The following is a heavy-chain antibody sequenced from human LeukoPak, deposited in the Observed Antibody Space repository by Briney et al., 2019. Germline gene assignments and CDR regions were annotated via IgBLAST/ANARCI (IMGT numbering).Heavy chain of an antibody. CDR1: GFTFDEYA. D-gene: IGHD6-13*01. CDR2: ISWNSGSI. CDR3: AKDAFSSSWYDGWFDP. Sequence: PGRSLRLSCAASGFTFDEYAMHWVRQAPGKGLEWVSGISWNSGSIGYADSVKGRSTISRDNAKNPLYLQMNSLRAEDTALYYCAKDAFSSSWYDGWFDPWGQGTLVTVSS. V-gene: IGHV3-9*01. J-gene: IGHJ5*02.